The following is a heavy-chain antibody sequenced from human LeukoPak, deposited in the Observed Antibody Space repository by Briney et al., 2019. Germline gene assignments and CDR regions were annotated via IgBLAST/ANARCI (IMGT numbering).Heavy chain of an antibody. J-gene: IGHJ4*02. Sequence: GASVKVSCKASGYTFTGYYMHWVRQAPGQGLEWMGWINPNRGGTNYAQKFQGRVTMTRDTYISTAYMELSRLRSDDTAVYYCASWADGYCSGGSCWNYWGQGTLVTVSS. V-gene: IGHV1-2*02. CDR2: INPNRGGT. D-gene: IGHD2-15*01. CDR1: GYTFTGYY. CDR3: ASWADGYCSGGSCWNY.